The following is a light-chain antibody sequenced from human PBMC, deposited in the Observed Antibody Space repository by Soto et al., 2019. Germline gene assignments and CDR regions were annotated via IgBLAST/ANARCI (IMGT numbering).Light chain of an antibody. CDR1: QSISSY. J-gene: IGKJ4*01. CDR3: QQSYSTPVA. Sequence: DIQMTQSPSSLSASVGDRVTITCRASQSISSYLNWYQQKPGTAPKLLIYAASSLQSGVPSRFSGSGSGTDFTLTISILQPVDFVTYYCQQSYSTPVAFVVGTKVDSK. CDR2: AAS. V-gene: IGKV1-39*01.